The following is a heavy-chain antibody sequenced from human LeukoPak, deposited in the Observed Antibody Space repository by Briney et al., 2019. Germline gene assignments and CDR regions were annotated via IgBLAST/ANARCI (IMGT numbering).Heavy chain of an antibody. CDR3: ARDRYYFDSSDYYFFDY. CDR1: GYTFTNYG. V-gene: IGHV1-18*01. Sequence: GASVKVSCKASGYTFTNYGISWVRQAPGQGLEWMGWISAYNGNTYYTQNLQGRVTMTTDTSTSTAYKELRSLRSDDTAVYYCARDRYYFDSSDYYFFDYWGQGTLVTVSS. CDR2: ISAYNGNT. D-gene: IGHD3-22*01. J-gene: IGHJ4*02.